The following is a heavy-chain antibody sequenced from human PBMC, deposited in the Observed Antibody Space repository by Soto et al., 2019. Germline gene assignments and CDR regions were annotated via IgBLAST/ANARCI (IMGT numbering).Heavy chain of an antibody. CDR3: ARGGHVVVVTAAFDY. CDR2: ISAYNGNT. D-gene: IGHD2-21*02. J-gene: IGHJ4*02. Sequence: GASVKVSCXASGYTFATYAIHWVRQAPGQRLEWMGWISAYNGNTNYAQKFLGRVTMTRDTSTSTLYMELTSLRSEDTAVYYCARGGHVVVVTAAFDYWGQGTLVTVSS. CDR1: GYTFATYA. V-gene: IGHV1-3*01.